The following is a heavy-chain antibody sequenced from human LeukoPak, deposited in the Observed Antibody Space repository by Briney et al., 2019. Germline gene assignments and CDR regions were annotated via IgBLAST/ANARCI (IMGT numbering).Heavy chain of an antibody. Sequence: GGSLRLSCAASGFTFSDYYMSWIRQAPGKGLEWVSYISATTGYTNYADSVKGRFTISRDNAKNSLYLQMNTLRAEDTAVYYCTRDPQNSVYTYSDFWGQGTLVTVPS. CDR3: TRDPQNSVYTYSDF. CDR2: ISATTGYT. D-gene: IGHD5/OR15-5a*01. J-gene: IGHJ4*02. CDR1: GFTFSDYY. V-gene: IGHV3-11*05.